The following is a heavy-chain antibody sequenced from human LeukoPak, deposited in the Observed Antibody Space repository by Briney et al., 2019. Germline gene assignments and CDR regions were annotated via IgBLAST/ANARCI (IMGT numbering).Heavy chain of an antibody. D-gene: IGHD6-13*01. CDR3: AISTLGIAAAGFDY. V-gene: IGHV1-3*01. CDR1: GYTFTSYA. CDR2: INAGNGNT. J-gene: IGHJ4*02. Sequence: ASVKVSCEASGYTFTSYAMHWVHQAPGQRLEWMGWINAGNGNTKYSQKFQGRVTITRDTSASTAYMELSSLRSEDTAVYYCAISTLGIAAAGFDYWGQGTLVTVSS.